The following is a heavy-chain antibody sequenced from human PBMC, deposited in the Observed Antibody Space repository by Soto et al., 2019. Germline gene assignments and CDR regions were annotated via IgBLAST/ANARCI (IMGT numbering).Heavy chain of an antibody. D-gene: IGHD3-22*01. J-gene: IGHJ4*02. CDR3: ARGTYYYDSSGSETLWDY. V-gene: IGHV4-31*03. Sequence: QVQLQESGPGLVKPSQTLSLTCTVSGGSISSGGYYWSWIRQHPGKGLEWIGYIYYSGSTYYNPSLKSRVTIPVDTSKNQFSLKLSSVTAADTAVYYCARGTYYYDSSGSETLWDYWGQGTLVTVSS. CDR1: GGSISSGGYY. CDR2: IYYSGST.